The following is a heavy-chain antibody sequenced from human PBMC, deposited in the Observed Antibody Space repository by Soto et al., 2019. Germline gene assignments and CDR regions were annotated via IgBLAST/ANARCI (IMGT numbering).Heavy chain of an antibody. CDR1: GDSVSSHSAA. J-gene: IGHJ6*02. CDR3: ARWEESGASAIVAGPYYYYGMDV. CDR2: TYYRSKWYN. D-gene: IGHD5-12*01. Sequence: SPTLSLPCAISGDSVSSHSAAWNWIRQSPSRGLEWLGRTYYRSKWYNDYAVSVKSRITINPDTSKNQFSLQLNSVTPEDTAVYYCARWEESGASAIVAGPYYYYGMDVWGQGTTVTSP. V-gene: IGHV6-1*01.